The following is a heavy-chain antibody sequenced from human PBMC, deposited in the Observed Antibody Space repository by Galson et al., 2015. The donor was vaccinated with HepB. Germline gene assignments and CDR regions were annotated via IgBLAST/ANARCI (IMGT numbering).Heavy chain of an antibody. J-gene: IGHJ4*02. D-gene: IGHD3-22*01. CDR3: ARDVQEYYDSSGYYPYYFDC. CDR2: IKQDGSEK. Sequence: SLRLSCAASGFTFSSYWMSWVRQAPGKGLEWVANIKQDGSEKYYVDSVKGRFTISRDNAKNSLYLQMNSLRAEDTAVYYCARDVQEYYDSSGYYPYYFDCWGQGTLVTVSS. V-gene: IGHV3-7*03. CDR1: GFTFSSYW.